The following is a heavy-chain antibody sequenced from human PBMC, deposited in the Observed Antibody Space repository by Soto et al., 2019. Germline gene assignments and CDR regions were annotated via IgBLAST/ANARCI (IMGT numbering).Heavy chain of an antibody. D-gene: IGHD3-22*01. J-gene: IGHJ4*02. CDR1: GFTFSSYA. V-gene: IGHV3-30-3*01. CDR2: ISYDGSNK. Sequence: GGSLRLSCAASGFTFSSYAMHWVRQAPGKGLEWVAVISYDGSNKYYADSVKGRFTISRDNPKNTLYLQMNSLRAEDTAVYYCERAPTGQYSDSSGSALDYWGQGTLVTVSS. CDR3: ERAPTGQYSDSSGSALDY.